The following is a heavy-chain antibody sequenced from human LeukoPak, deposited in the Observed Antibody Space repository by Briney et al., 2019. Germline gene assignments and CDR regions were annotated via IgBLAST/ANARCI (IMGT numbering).Heavy chain of an antibody. D-gene: IGHD3-22*01. CDR1: GGSFSAYY. Sequence: SETLSLTCAVYGGSFSAYYWSWIRQPPGKGLEWIGSIYYSGSTYYNPSLKSRVTISVDTSKNQFSLKLSSVTAADTAVYYCARDHDSSGYYQGIDYWGQGTLVTVSS. V-gene: IGHV4-34*01. CDR3: ARDHDSSGYYQGIDY. J-gene: IGHJ4*02. CDR2: IYYSGST.